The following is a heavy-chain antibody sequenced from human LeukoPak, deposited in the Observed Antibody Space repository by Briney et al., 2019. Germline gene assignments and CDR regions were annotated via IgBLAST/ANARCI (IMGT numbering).Heavy chain of an antibody. D-gene: IGHD3-3*01. CDR2: INSDGSST. CDR1: GSTFSTYW. V-gene: IGHV3-74*01. Sequence: GGSLRLSCAASGSTFSTYWMHWVRQAPGKGLVWVSRINSDGSSTSYADSVKGQFTISRDNAKNTLYLQTNGLRAEDTAVYYCARGLRVASFDYWGQGTLVTVSS. J-gene: IGHJ4*02. CDR3: ARGLRVASFDY.